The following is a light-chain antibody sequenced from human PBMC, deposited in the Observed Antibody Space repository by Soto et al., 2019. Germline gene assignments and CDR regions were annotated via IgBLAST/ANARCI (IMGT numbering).Light chain of an antibody. J-gene: IGKJ1*01. V-gene: IGKV1-5*01. CDR1: QSISRR. CDR2: HVS. CDR3: QQYNSYSQT. Sequence: DIQMTHSPSTLSASVGDRVIITCRASQSISRRLAWYQQKPGKAPRLLMYHVSTLESGVPSRFRGSGSGTEFTLTISSLQPDDFATYYCQQYNSYSQTFGQGTKVDIK.